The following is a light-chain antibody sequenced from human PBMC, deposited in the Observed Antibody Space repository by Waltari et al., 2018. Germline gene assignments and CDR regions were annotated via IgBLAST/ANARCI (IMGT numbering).Light chain of an antibody. Sequence: EIDLTQSRATLSLSPGERALLSCGASQNIGGAYLAWYQQKPGLAPGLLIYDTAIRADGVPDSFGGSGSGTDFSLTIIRLAPEDFALYFCQQYANLPLTLGGGNKVEF. CDR2: DTA. CDR1: QNIGGAY. J-gene: IGKJ4*01. V-gene: IGKV3D-20*01. CDR3: QQYANLPLT.